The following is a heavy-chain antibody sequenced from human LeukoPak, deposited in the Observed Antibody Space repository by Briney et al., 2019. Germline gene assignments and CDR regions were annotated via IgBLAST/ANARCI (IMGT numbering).Heavy chain of an antibody. Sequence: PGGSLRLSCAASGFTLSSYAMSWVRQAPGKGLEWVSAISGSGGSTYYADSVKGRFTISRDNSKNTLYLQMNSLRAEDTAVYYCAKTYYYDSSGYFADAFDIWGQGTMVTVSS. J-gene: IGHJ3*02. D-gene: IGHD3-22*01. CDR1: GFTLSSYA. CDR2: ISGSGGST. CDR3: AKTYYYDSSGYFADAFDI. V-gene: IGHV3-23*01.